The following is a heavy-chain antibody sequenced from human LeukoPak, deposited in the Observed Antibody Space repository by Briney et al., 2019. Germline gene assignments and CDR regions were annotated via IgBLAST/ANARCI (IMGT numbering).Heavy chain of an antibody. D-gene: IGHD6-6*01. CDR3: ARSSYSSSSSV. CDR1: GFTFSDSY. V-gene: IGHV3-11*01. CDR2: ISSSGSGT. Sequence: PGGSLRLSCAASGFTFSDSYMGWIRQAPGEGLEWISYISSSGSGTYYADSVKGRFIISRDNAKNSLCLQMNSLRAEDTAVYYCARSSYSSSSSVWGQGTMVTVSS. J-gene: IGHJ3*01.